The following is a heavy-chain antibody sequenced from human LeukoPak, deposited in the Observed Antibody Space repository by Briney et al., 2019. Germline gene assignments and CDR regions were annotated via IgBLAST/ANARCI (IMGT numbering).Heavy chain of an antibody. CDR2: IHQSGMT. J-gene: IGHJ4*02. Sequence: PSETLSLACVVSGRSIRSGYYWGWIRQSPGKGLEWIGSIHQSGMTYYNPSLKSRVTLSVDTSKNQFSLHMTSVTAADAALYFCARSGDYIKEGFDYWDQGIQVTVSS. CDR1: GRSIRSGYY. V-gene: IGHV4-38-2*01. D-gene: IGHD1-26*01. CDR3: ARSGDYIKEGFDY.